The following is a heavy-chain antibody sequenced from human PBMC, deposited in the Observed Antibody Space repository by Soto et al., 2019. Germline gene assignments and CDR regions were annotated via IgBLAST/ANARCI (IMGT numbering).Heavy chain of an antibody. CDR3: ASLMSSGYYYGMDV. V-gene: IGHV1-18*01. J-gene: IGHJ6*02. CDR1: GYTFTSYG. D-gene: IGHD3-10*01. CDR2: ISAYNGNT. Sequence: ASVKVSCKASGYTFTSYGISWVRQAPGQGLEWMGRISAYNGNTNYAQKLQGRVTMTTDKSTSTAYMELSSLRSEDTAVYYCASLMSSGYYYGMDVWGQGTTVTVSS.